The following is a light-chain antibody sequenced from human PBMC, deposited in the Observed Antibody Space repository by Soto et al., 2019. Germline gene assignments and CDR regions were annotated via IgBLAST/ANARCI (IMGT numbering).Light chain of an antibody. CDR3: QQYNSFST. Sequence: DIQMTQSPSTLSASVGASATITCRASQSISSWLAWYQQKPGKAPKLLIYDASSLESGVPSRFSGSGSGTEFTLTISSLQPEDFATYYCQQYNSFSTFGQGTRLEIK. J-gene: IGKJ5*01. CDR2: DAS. CDR1: QSISSW. V-gene: IGKV1-5*01.